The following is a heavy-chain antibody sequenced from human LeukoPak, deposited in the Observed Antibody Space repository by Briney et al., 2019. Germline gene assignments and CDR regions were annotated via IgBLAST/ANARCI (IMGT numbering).Heavy chain of an antibody. Sequence: ASVKVSCKASGYTFTGYYMHWVRQAPGQGLEWMGWINPNSGGTNYARKFQGRVTMTRDTSISTAYMELSRLRSDDTAVYYCATLGTSITMVRGVSELDVWGQGTPVTVSS. CDR3: ATLGTSITMVRGVSELDV. D-gene: IGHD3-10*01. V-gene: IGHV1-2*02. CDR1: GYTFTGYY. CDR2: INPNSGGT. J-gene: IGHJ6*02.